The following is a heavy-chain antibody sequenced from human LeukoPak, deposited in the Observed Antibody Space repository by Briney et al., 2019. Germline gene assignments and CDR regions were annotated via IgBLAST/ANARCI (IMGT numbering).Heavy chain of an antibody. V-gene: IGHV3-23*01. CDR2: ISGSGGST. Sequence: PGGSLRLSCAASGFTFSRYAMNWVRQAPGKGLEWVSTISGSGGSTYYADSVKGRFTISRDNSKNTLYLQMNSLRAEDTAVYYCAKDRRGYDASHGGYWGQGTLVTVSS. CDR3: AKDRRGYDASHGGY. J-gene: IGHJ4*02. CDR1: GFTFSRYA. D-gene: IGHD5-12*01.